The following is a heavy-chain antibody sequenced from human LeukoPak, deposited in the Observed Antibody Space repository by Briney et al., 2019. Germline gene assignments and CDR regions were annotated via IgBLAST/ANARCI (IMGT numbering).Heavy chain of an antibody. D-gene: IGHD2-21*02. Sequence: GESLKISCKGSGYSFTSYWIGWVRQMPGKGLEWMGIIFPGDSDTRYSPSFQGQATISADQSIRTAYLQWSGQTAWDTDMYECVRLAYCGGHCSHGYVRHWGKGPLVTVS. J-gene: IGHJ1*01. CDR2: IFPGDSDT. V-gene: IGHV5-51*01. CDR3: VRLAYCGGHCSHGYVRH. CDR1: GYSFTSYW.